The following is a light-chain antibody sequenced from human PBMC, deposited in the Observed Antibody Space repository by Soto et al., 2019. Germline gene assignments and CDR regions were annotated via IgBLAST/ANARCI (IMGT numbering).Light chain of an antibody. Sequence: QSALTQPASVSGSPGQSITISCTGTSSDVGGYIYVSWYQQHPGKAPKLMIYQFSHRPSGVSNRFSGSKSGNTASLTISGLQAEDEADYYCSSYTSTSTVLFGGGTKLTVL. V-gene: IGLV2-14*01. CDR2: QFS. CDR1: SSDVGGYIY. J-gene: IGLJ2*01. CDR3: SSYTSTSTVL.